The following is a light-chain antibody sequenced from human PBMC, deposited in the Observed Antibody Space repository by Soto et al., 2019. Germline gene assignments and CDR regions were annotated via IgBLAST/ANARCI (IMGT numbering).Light chain of an antibody. V-gene: IGKV3-11*01. J-gene: IGKJ5*01. CDR2: DAS. CDR1: QSVSYY. CDR3: QQRRNWPPIT. Sequence: EIVLTQSPATLSLSPGERATLSFMASQSVSYYLAWYQQKPGQAPRLLIYDASNRATGIPARFSGSGSGTDFTLTISSLEPEDSAVYYCQQRRNWPPITFGQGTRLEIK.